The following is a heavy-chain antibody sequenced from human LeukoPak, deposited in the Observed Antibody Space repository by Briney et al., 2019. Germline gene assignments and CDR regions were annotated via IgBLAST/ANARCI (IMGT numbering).Heavy chain of an antibody. CDR2: IYHSGST. J-gene: IGHJ3*02. Sequence: PSETLSLTCTVSGYSISSGYYWGWIRQPPGKGLEWIGSIYHSGSTYYNPSLESRVTISVDTSKNQFSLKLTSVTAADTAVYYCASSLSSTTYAFDIWGQGTMVTVSS. V-gene: IGHV4-38-2*02. D-gene: IGHD6-13*01. CDR1: GYSISSGYY. CDR3: ASSLSSTTYAFDI.